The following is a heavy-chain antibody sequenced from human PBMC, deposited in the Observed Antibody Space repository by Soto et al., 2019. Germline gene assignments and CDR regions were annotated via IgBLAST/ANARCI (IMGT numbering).Heavy chain of an antibody. D-gene: IGHD7-27*01. V-gene: IGHV3-7*01. J-gene: IGHJ3*02. CDR2: IKQDGSEK. Sequence: GGSLRLSCAASGFTFSSYWMSWVRQAPGKGLEWVANIKQDGSEKYYVDSVKGRFTISRDNAKNSLYLQMNSLRAEDTAVYYSAGCGAPTGDPGHHAFDIWGQGTMVTVSS. CDR3: AGCGAPTGDPGHHAFDI. CDR1: GFTFSSYW.